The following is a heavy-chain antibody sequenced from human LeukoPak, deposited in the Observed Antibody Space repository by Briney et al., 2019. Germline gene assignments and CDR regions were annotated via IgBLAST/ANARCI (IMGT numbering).Heavy chain of an antibody. J-gene: IGHJ4*02. V-gene: IGHV2-5*02. CDR1: GFSLSTSGVG. Sequence: SGPTLVKPTQTLTLTCTFSGFSLSTSGVGVGWIRQPPGKALEWLALIYWDDDKRYSPSLKSRLTITKDTSKNQVVLTMTNMDPVDTATYYCAHRRCVWGSYRYKDYFDYWGQGTLVTVSS. CDR3: AHRRCVWGSYRYKDYFDY. CDR2: IYWDDDK. D-gene: IGHD3-16*02.